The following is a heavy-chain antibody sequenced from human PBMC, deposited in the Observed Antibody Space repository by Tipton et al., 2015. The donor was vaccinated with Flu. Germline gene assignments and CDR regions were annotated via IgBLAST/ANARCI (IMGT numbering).Heavy chain of an antibody. D-gene: IGHD3-22*01. V-gene: IGHV3-30*07. CDR1: GFTFSSYE. Sequence: SLRLSCAASGFTFSSYEMNWVRQAPGKAPEWVAVMSTTGGVIIYADSVKGRFTISRDNSKNTLYLQMDSLRAEDTAVYYCGQGGSSAYYDYCGQGTLVTVSS. J-gene: IGHJ4*02. CDR3: GQGGSSAYYDY. CDR2: MSTTGGVI.